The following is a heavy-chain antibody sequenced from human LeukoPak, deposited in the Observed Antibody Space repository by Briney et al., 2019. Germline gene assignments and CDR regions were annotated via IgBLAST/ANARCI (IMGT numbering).Heavy chain of an antibody. V-gene: IGHV4-59*10. D-gene: IGHD1-26*01. CDR1: GGPFSGYY. Sequence: SETLSLTCAVYGGPFSGYYWIWLRQPPGEGLEWIGRIYTSGSTNYNPSLKSRVTISVDTSKNQFSLKLSSVTTADTAVYYCARGRWELLRNWYFDLWGRGTLVTVSS. CDR3: ARGRWELLRNWYFDL. J-gene: IGHJ2*01. CDR2: IYTSGST.